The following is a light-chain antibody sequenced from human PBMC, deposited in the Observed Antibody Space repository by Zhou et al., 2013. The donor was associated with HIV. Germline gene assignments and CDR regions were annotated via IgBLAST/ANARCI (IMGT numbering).Light chain of an antibody. Sequence: EIVMTQSPATLSVSPGERATLSCRASQSVSNNLAWYQQRPGQAPRLLIYGASTRATGIPARFSGSGSGTDFTLTISRLEPEDFAVYYCQQRTDWLLTFGGGTKVEIK. CDR1: QSVSNN. CDR2: GAS. V-gene: IGKV3-15*01. J-gene: IGKJ4*01. CDR3: QQRTDWLLT.